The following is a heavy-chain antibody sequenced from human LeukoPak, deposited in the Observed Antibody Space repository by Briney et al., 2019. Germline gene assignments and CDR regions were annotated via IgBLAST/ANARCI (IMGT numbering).Heavy chain of an antibody. D-gene: IGHD4-11*01. J-gene: IGHJ4*02. CDR1: GFTFSTYW. CDR2: INSDGSIT. Sequence: GGSLRLSCAASGFTFSTYWLHWVRQGPGKGLVWVSRINSDGSITIYADSVKGRFTISRDNAKNTLYLQMHSLRAEDTAVYYCARSNFLDYWGQGALVTVSS. CDR3: ARSNFLDY. V-gene: IGHV3-74*01.